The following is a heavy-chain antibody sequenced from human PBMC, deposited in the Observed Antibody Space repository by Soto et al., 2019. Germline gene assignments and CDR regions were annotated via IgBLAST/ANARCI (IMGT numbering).Heavy chain of an antibody. V-gene: IGHV4-59*01. CDR3: ARHGSRSSPSYYGMDV. D-gene: IGHD6-6*01. J-gene: IGHJ6*02. Sequence: PSGTLSLTCTVSGGSISSYDWGWIRQPPGKGLEWIGYIYYSGSTNYNPSLKSRVTISVDTSKNQFSLKLSSVTAADTAVYYCARHGSRSSPSYYGMDVWGQGTTVTVSS. CDR1: GGSISSYD. CDR2: IYYSGST.